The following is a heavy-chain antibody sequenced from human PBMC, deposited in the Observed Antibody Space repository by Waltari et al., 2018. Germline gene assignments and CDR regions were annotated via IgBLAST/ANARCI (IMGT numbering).Heavy chain of an antibody. D-gene: IGHD3-10*01. CDR3: ARGGVNYYGSGSYTFDY. CDR2: SIPIFGTA. CDR1: GGTFSSYA. V-gene: IGHV1-69*01. J-gene: IGHJ4*02. Sequence: QVQLVQSGAEVKKPGSSVKVSCKASGGTFSSYAISWVRQAPGQGLEWMGGSIPIFGTANYAQKFQGRVTITADESTSTAYMELSSLRSEDTAVYYCARGGVNYYGSGSYTFDYWGQGTLVTVSS.